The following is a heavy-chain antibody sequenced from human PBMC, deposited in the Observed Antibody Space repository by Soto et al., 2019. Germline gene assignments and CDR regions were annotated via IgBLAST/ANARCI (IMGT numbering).Heavy chain of an antibody. CDR1: GFTVSSYS. D-gene: IGHD6-19*01. J-gene: IGHJ6*02. V-gene: IGHV3-21*01. Sequence: GGSLRLSCAASGFTVSSYSMNWVRQAPGKGLEWVSSISSSSSYIYYADSVKGRFTISRDNAKNSLYLQLNSLRAEDTAVYYCARDADASGWYHYGMDIWGQGTLVTVSS. CDR3: ARDADASGWYHYGMDI. CDR2: ISSSSSYI.